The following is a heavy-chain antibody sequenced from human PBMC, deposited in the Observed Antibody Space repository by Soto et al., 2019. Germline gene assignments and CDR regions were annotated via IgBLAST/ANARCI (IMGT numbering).Heavy chain of an antibody. CDR3: ARSNDERIAVAGAFDI. CDR1: GFTFSDYY. D-gene: IGHD6-19*01. Sequence: GGSLRLSCAASGFTFSDYYMSWIRQAPGKGLEWVSYISSSSYTNYADSVKGRFTISRDNAKNSLYLQMNSLRAEDTAVYYCARSNDERIAVAGAFDIWGQGTMVTVSS. V-gene: IGHV3-11*06. J-gene: IGHJ3*02. CDR2: ISSSSYT.